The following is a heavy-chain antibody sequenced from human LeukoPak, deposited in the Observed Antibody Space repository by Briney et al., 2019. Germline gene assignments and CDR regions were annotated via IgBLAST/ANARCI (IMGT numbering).Heavy chain of an antibody. Sequence: GGSLRLSCAASGFTFYDYAMRWVRHAPGKGVEWGSGISWNSGSIVYADSVKGRFTISRDNAKNSLYLQMNSLRAEDTALYYCAREVGATRRFDYWGQGTLVTVSS. V-gene: IGHV3-9*01. CDR2: ISWNSGSI. CDR1: GFTFYDYA. J-gene: IGHJ4*02. CDR3: AREVGATRRFDY. D-gene: IGHD1-26*01.